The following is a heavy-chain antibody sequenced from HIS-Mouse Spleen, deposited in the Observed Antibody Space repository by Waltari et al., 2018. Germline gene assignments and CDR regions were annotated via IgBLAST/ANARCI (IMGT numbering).Heavy chain of an antibody. CDR1: GFTFSSYW. CDR2: INRDGSST. D-gene: IGHD1-1*01. CDR3: ARDLELDAFDI. V-gene: IGHV3-74*01. Sequence: EVQLVESGGGLVQPGGSLRLSCAASGFTFSSYWMHWVRQAPGKGLVWVLRINRDGSSTSDADSVKGRFTISRDNAKNTLYLQMNSLRAEDTAVYYCARDLELDAFDIWGQGTMVTVSS. J-gene: IGHJ3*02.